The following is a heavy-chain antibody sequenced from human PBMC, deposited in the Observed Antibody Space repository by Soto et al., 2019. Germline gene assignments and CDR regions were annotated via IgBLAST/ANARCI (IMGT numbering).Heavy chain of an antibody. V-gene: IGHV3-23*01. D-gene: IGHD3-22*01. Sequence: GGSLRLSCAASGFTFSSYAMSWVRQAPGKGLEWVSATSGSGGSTYYADSVKGRFTISRDNSKSTLYLQMNSLRAEDTAVYYCAKRGHYDSSGSYAPFDYWGQGTLVTVSS. J-gene: IGHJ4*02. CDR3: AKRGHYDSSGSYAPFDY. CDR1: GFTFSSYA. CDR2: TSGSGGST.